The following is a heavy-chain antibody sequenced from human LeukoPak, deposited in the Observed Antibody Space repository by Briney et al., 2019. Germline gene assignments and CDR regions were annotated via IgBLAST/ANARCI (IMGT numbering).Heavy chain of an antibody. Sequence: SETLSLTCTVSGGSISSYYWSWIRQPPGKGLEWIGEINHSGSTNYNPSLKSRVTISVDTSKNQFSLKLSSVTAADTAVYYCARSLPNYYGSGSYLYYWGQGTLVTVSS. D-gene: IGHD3-10*01. CDR2: INHSGST. J-gene: IGHJ4*02. CDR3: ARSLPNYYGSGSYLYY. V-gene: IGHV4-34*01. CDR1: GGSISSYY.